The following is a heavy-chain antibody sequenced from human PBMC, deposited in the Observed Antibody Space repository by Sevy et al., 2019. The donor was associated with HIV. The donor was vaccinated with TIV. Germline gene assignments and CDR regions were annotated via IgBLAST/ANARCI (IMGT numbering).Heavy chain of an antibody. CDR1: GFTFSDYY. CDR3: ASSYGDYLYHSDY. V-gene: IGHV3-11*01. Sequence: GGSLRLSCAASGFTFSDYYMSWIRQAPGKGLEWVSYISSSGSTIYYADSVKGRFTISRDNAKNSLYLQMNSLGAEDTAVYYCASSYGDYLYHSDYWGQGTLVTVSS. CDR2: ISSSGSTI. D-gene: IGHD4-17*01. J-gene: IGHJ4*02.